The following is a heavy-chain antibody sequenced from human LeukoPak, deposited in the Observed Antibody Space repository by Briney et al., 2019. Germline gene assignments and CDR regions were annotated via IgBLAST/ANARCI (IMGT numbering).Heavy chain of an antibody. CDR2: INPNSGGT. V-gene: IGHV1-2*02. CDR3: ASQSYYYGSGSYWELFDY. J-gene: IGHJ4*02. CDR1: GYTFTGYY. D-gene: IGHD3-10*01. Sequence: ASVKVSCKASGYTFTGYYMHWVRQAPGQGREWMGWINPNSGGTNYAQKFQGRVTMTRDTPISTAYMELSRLRSDDTAVYYCASQSYYYGSGSYWELFDYWGQGTLVTVSS.